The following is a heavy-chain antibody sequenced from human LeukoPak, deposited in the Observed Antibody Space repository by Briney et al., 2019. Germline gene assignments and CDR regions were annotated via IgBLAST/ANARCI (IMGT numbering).Heavy chain of an antibody. CDR3: ATDADYKWDY. Sequence: PGGSLRLSCAASGFTFSSYWMCWVRQAPGKGLEWVANIKGDGSEKYYVDSVKGRFIISRDNTKNSLYLQMNSVTAEDTGLYYCATDADYKWDYWGQGILVTVSS. V-gene: IGHV3-7*01. J-gene: IGHJ4*02. D-gene: IGHD4-11*01. CDR1: GFTFSSYW. CDR2: IKGDGSEK.